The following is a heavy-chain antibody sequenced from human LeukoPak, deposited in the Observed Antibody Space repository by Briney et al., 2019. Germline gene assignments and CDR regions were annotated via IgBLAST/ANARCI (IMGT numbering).Heavy chain of an antibody. CDR2: IYYSGST. Sequence: SETLSLTCTVSGGSISSYYWSWIRQPPGKGLEWIGYIYYSGSTNYNPSLKSRVTISVDTSKNQFSLKLSSVTAADTAVYYCAGSGYYYYFQHWGQGTLVTVSS. V-gene: IGHV4-59*01. J-gene: IGHJ1*01. D-gene: IGHD3-22*01. CDR1: GGSISSYY. CDR3: AGSGYYYYFQH.